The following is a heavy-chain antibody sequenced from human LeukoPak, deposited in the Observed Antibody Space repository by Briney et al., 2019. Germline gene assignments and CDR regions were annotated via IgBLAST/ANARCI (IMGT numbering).Heavy chain of an antibody. CDR3: ASSKDFYFDY. CDR2: IKQDGSEK. V-gene: IGHV3-7*03. CDR1: GFTFNSYW. J-gene: IGHJ4*02. Sequence: GGSLRLSCAASGFTFNSYWMSWVRQAPGKGLERVANIKQDGSEKYYVDSVKGRFTISRDNAKKSLYLQINSLRAEDTAVYYCASSKDFYFDYWGQGTLVTVSS.